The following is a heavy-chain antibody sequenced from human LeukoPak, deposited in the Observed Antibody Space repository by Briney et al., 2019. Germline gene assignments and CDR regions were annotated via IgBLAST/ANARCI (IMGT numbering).Heavy chain of an antibody. Sequence: PSETLSLTCTVSGGSISSYYWSWIRQPPGKGLEWIGYIYYSGSTNYNPSLKSRVTISVDTSKNQFSLKLSSVTAADTAVYYCARATGRYYYYYYGMDVWGQGTTVTVSS. CDR1: GGSISSYY. CDR3: ARATGRYYYYYYGMDV. D-gene: IGHD3-10*01. CDR2: IYYSGST. V-gene: IGHV4-59*01. J-gene: IGHJ6*02.